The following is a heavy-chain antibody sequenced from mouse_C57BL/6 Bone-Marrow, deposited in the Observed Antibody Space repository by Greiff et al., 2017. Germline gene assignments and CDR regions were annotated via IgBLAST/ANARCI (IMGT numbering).Heavy chain of an antibody. Sequence: QVQLKQPGAELVRPGSSVKLSCKASGYTFTSYWMHWVKQRPIQGLEWIGNIDPSDSETHYNQKFKDKATLTVDKSSSTAYMQLSSLTSEDSAVYDCATITTVVAVDYWGQGTTLTVSS. V-gene: IGHV1-52*01. D-gene: IGHD1-1*01. CDR2: IDPSDSET. CDR1: GYTFTSYW. CDR3: ATITTVVAVDY. J-gene: IGHJ2*01.